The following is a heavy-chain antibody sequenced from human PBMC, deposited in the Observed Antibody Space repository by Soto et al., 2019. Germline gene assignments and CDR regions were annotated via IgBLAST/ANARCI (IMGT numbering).Heavy chain of an antibody. J-gene: IGHJ4*02. CDR2: IIPIFGTA. CDR1: GGTFSSYA. D-gene: IGHD5-18*01. V-gene: IGHV1-69*06. CDR3: ARDSRGYSYGVDY. Sequence: SVKVSCKASGGTFSSYAISWVRQAPGQGLEWMGGIIPIFGTANYAQKFQGRVTITADKSTSTAYMELSSLRSDDTAVYYCARDSRGYSYGVDYWGQGTLVTVSS.